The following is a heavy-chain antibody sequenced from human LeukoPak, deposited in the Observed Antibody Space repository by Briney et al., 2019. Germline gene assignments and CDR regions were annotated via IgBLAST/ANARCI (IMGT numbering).Heavy chain of an antibody. D-gene: IGHD5-24*01. Sequence: SETLSLTCSVSGGSISSYYWTWIRQPAGKGLEWIGRIYTSGSNSGSTNYNPSLKSRVTMSVDTSKNQFSLKLSSVTAADTAVYYCARRRDDYNALRAFDIWGQGTMVTVSS. CDR1: GGSISSYY. CDR2: IYTSGSNSGST. V-gene: IGHV4-4*07. J-gene: IGHJ3*02. CDR3: ARRRDDYNALRAFDI.